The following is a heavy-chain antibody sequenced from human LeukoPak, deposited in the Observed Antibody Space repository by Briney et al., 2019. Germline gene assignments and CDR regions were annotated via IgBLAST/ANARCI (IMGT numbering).Heavy chain of an antibody. D-gene: IGHD3-3*01. J-gene: IGHJ6*02. Sequence: GGSLRLSCAASGFTFSSYAMSWVRQAPGKGLEWVSAISGSGGSTYYADSVKGRFTISRDNSKNTLYLQMNSLRAEDTAVYYCARDSRFLEWFPSRNYYYYYGMDVWGQGTTVTVSS. CDR2: ISGSGGST. CDR3: ARDSRFLEWFPSRNYYYYYGMDV. V-gene: IGHV3-23*01. CDR1: GFTFSSYA.